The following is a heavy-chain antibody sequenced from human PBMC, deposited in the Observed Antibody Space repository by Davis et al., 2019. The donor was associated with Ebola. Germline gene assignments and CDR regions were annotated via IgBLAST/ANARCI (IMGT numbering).Heavy chain of an antibody. D-gene: IGHD2-15*01. CDR1: GFTFSSYA. CDR2: IWYDGSNK. J-gene: IGHJ4*02. V-gene: IGHV3-33*06. Sequence: GGSLRLSCAASGFTFSSYAMHWVRQAPGKGLEWVAVIWYDGSNKYYADSVKGRFTISRDNSKNTLYLQMNSLRAEDTAVYYCAKPISYCSGGSCPIDYWGQGTLVTVSS. CDR3: AKPISYCSGGSCPIDY.